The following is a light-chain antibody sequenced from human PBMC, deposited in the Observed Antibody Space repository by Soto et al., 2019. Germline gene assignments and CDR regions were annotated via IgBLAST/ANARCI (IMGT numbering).Light chain of an antibody. Sequence: DIQMTQSPSTLSASVGDRVTIICRASQTISTYLAWYQQKPGKAPKLLIYKASSLRSGVPSRFSGSGSGTDFTLTISSLQPDDSATYYCQHYNTYPWTFGLGTKVDIK. V-gene: IGKV1-5*03. J-gene: IGKJ1*01. CDR3: QHYNTYPWT. CDR2: KAS. CDR1: QTISTY.